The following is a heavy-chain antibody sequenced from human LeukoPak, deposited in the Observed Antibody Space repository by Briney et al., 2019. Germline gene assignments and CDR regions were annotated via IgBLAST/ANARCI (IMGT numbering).Heavy chain of an antibody. J-gene: IGHJ6*02. CDR3: ARWGEMATIPYYYYGMDV. V-gene: IGHV4-59*01. CDR2: IYYSGST. D-gene: IGHD5-12*01. CDR1: GGSISSYY. Sequence: ASETLSLTCTVSGGSISSYYWSWIRQPPGKGLEWIGYIYYSGSTNYNPSLKSRVTISVDTSKNQFSLKLSSVTAADTAVYYCARWGEMATIPYYYYGMDVWGQGTTVTVSS.